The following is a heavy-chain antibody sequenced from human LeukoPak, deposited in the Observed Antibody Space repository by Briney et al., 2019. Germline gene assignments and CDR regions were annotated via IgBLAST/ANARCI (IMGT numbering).Heavy chain of an antibody. J-gene: IGHJ4*02. CDR2: ISGSGDTT. CDR3: AKGSRSNGYYIDY. V-gene: IGHV3-23*01. CDR1: GFTFSDYA. D-gene: IGHD6-6*01. Sequence: GRSLRLSCAASGFTFSDYAMTWVRQAPGKGLEWVSAISGSGDTTYYADSVKGRFTISRDNSKNTGYLQLNSLRAEDTAVYYCAKGSRSNGYYIDYWGQGTLVTVSS.